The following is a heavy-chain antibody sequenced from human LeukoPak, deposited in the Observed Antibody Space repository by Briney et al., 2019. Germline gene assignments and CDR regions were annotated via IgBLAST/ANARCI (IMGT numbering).Heavy chain of an antibody. J-gene: IGHJ6*02. V-gene: IGHV1-18*01. CDR2: ISAYNGNT. D-gene: IGHD3-10*01. CDR3: ARHYYVSGSYLYYYYGMDV. CDR1: GYTFTSYG. Sequence: ASVKVSCKASGYTFTSYGISWVRQAPGQGLEWMGWISAYNGNTNYAQKLQGRVTMTTDTSTSTAYMELRSLRSDDTAVYYCARHYYVSGSYLYYYYGMDVGGQGTTVTGSS.